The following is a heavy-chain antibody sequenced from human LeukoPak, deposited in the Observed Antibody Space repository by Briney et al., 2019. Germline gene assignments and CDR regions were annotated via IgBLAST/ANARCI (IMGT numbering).Heavy chain of an antibody. CDR3: ARMLAVAGRLIYGMDV. D-gene: IGHD6-19*01. CDR1: GGTFSSYA. Sequence: ASVKVSCKASGGTFSSYAISWVRQAPGQGLEWMGGNIPIFGTANYAQKFQGRVTITADESTSTAYMELSSLRSEDTAVYYCARMLAVAGRLIYGMDVWGQGTTVTVSS. J-gene: IGHJ6*02. CDR2: NIPIFGTA. V-gene: IGHV1-69*01.